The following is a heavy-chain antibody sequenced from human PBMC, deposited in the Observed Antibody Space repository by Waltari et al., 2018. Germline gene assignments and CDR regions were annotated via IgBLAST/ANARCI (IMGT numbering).Heavy chain of an antibody. CDR2: INTDGSTT. J-gene: IGHJ1*01. CDR3: VIGAQHVSNWYASEYFQH. Sequence: EVQLVESGGGLVQPGGSLRLSCAASGFTFSSSWPHWVRQAPGKGLVWVSDINTDGSTTNYADSVKGRFTISRDNAKNTLYLQMDSLRAEETAVYYCVIGAQHVSNWYASEYFQHWGQGTLVTVSS. CDR1: GFTFSSSW. V-gene: IGHV3-74*01. D-gene: IGHD6-13*01.